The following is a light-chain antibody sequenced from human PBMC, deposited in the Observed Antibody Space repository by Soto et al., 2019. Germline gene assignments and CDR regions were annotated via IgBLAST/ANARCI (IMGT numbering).Light chain of an antibody. Sequence: QPVLTQSPSASASLGASVKLTCILSSGHSSYAIAWHQQQPEKGPRYLMKLNSDGSHNKGDGIPDRFSGSSSGAERYLTISSLQSEDEADYYCQTWGTGIVVFGGGTKLTVL. CDR1: SGHSSYA. J-gene: IGLJ2*01. CDR2: LNSDGSH. CDR3: QTWGTGIVV. V-gene: IGLV4-69*01.